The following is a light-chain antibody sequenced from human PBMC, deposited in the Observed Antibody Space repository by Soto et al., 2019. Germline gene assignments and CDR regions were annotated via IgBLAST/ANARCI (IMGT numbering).Light chain of an antibody. CDR1: QSVLYSSNNENY. CDR3: QQYYSVPPQYT. CDR2: WAS. V-gene: IGKV4-1*01. J-gene: IGKJ2*01. Sequence: DIVMTQSPDSLAVSLGERATINCKSSQSVLYSSNNENYLAWYQQKPGQPPKLLIYWASTRESGVPDRFSGSGSGTDFTLTISSLQAEDVAVYYCQQYYSVPPQYTFGQGTRLEIK.